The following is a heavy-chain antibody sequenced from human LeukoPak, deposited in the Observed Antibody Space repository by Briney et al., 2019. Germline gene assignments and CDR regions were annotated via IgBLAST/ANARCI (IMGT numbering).Heavy chain of an antibody. J-gene: IGHJ3*02. D-gene: IGHD4-17*01. CDR2: INPNSGGT. V-gene: IGHV1-2*04. Sequence: GASVKVSCKASGYTFTGYYMHWVRQAPGQGLEWMGWINPNSGGTNYAQKFQGWVTMTRDTSISTAYMELSRLRSDDTAVYYCARFDYGDRKNAFDIWGQGTMVTVSS. CDR1: GYTFTGYY. CDR3: ARFDYGDRKNAFDI.